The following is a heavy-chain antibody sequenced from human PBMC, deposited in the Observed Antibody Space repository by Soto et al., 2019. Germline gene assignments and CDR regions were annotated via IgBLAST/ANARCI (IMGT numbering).Heavy chain of an antibody. CDR1: GGTFSNYA. Sequence: SVKVSCKASGGTFSNYAISWVRQAPGQGLEWMGGIIPIFGTANYAQKFQGRVTITADESTNAAYMELSSLRSEDTAVYYCARPSTRIVVVTPRYYYYGIDLWGQGTTVTVSS. CDR2: IIPIFGTA. D-gene: IGHD3-22*01. CDR3: ARPSTRIVVVTPRYYYYGIDL. J-gene: IGHJ6*02. V-gene: IGHV1-69*13.